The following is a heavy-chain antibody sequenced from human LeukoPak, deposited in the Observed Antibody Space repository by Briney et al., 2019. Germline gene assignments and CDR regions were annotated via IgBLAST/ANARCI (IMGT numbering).Heavy chain of an antibody. Sequence: GGSLRLSCAASGFTFSSYAMSWVRQAPGKGLEWVSGISGSGGSAYYADSVKGRFTISRDNSKNTLYLQMNSLRAEDTAVYYWAKDLSYNYGATKDYWGQGTLVTVSS. V-gene: IGHV3-23*01. J-gene: IGHJ4*02. CDR3: AKDLSYNYGATKDY. D-gene: IGHD1-1*01. CDR2: ISGSGGSA. CDR1: GFTFSSYA.